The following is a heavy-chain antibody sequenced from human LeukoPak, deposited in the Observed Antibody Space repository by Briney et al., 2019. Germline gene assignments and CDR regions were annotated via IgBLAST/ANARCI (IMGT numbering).Heavy chain of an antibody. CDR3: ARVTMVRGHDAFDI. CDR2: ISSSSSYI. J-gene: IGHJ3*02. Sequence: PGGSLRLSCAASGFTFSSYSMNWVRQAPGKGLEWVSSISSSSSYIYYADSVKGRFTISRDNAKNSLYLQMNSLRAEDTAVYYCARVTMVRGHDAFDIWGQGTMVTVSS. V-gene: IGHV3-21*01. D-gene: IGHD3-10*01. CDR1: GFTFSSYS.